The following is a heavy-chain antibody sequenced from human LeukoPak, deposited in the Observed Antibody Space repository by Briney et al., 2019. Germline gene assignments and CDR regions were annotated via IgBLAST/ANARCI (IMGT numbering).Heavy chain of an antibody. CDR3: ARDGMEDVRHSSHFYIIYKHNGMDV. D-gene: IGHD6-13*01. Sequence: GASVKVSCKASGKNLGSYGISWVRQAPGQGLEWIGWISANNGNTNYAQKFQGRVTLTTETSSTTVYMEVTSLRSDDSAIYYCARDGMEDVRHSSHFYIIYKHNGMDVWGQGTTVTVSS. CDR2: ISANNGNT. J-gene: IGHJ6*02. V-gene: IGHV1-18*01. CDR1: GKNLGSYG.